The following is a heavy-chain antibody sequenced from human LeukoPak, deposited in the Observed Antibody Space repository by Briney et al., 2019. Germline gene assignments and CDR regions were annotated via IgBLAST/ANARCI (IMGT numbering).Heavy chain of an antibody. CDR1: GDSISSYY. V-gene: IGHV4-59*01. CDR2: IHCSGSA. J-gene: IGHJ4*02. D-gene: IGHD3-16*01. CDR3: ARAFWGSGIDY. Sequence: SETLSLTCNVSGDSISSYYWSWIRQPPGKGLEWIGYIHCSGSANYNPSLKSRVTISVDTSKNQFSLKLSSVTAADTAVYYCARAFWGSGIDYWGQGTLVTVSS.